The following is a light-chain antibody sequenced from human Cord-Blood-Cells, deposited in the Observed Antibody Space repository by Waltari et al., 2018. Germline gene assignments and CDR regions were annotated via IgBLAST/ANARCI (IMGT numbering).Light chain of an antibody. Sequence: QSALTQPASVSGSPGQSITISCTGTSSDVGGYNYVSWYQQHPGKAPKPMIYDVSNRASGVSNRVSGSKSGNTASLTISGLQAEDEADYDCSSYTSSSTVVFGGGTKLTVL. V-gene: IGLV2-14*01. CDR1: SSDVGGYNY. CDR3: SSYTSSSTVV. J-gene: IGLJ2*01. CDR2: DVS.